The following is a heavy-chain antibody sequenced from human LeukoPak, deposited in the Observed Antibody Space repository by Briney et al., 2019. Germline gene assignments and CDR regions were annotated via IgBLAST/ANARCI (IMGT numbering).Heavy chain of an antibody. Sequence: GGSLRLSCAGSGFTFSSYWMSWVSQAPGKGLEWVANIKQDGSEKHYVDSVKGRFTISRDNAKNSLFLQMNSLRAEDTAVYFCARTYGSGSLDYGGQGTLVTVSS. CDR1: GFTFSSYW. J-gene: IGHJ4*02. CDR2: IKQDGSEK. D-gene: IGHD2-15*01. V-gene: IGHV3-7*01. CDR3: ARTYGSGSLDY.